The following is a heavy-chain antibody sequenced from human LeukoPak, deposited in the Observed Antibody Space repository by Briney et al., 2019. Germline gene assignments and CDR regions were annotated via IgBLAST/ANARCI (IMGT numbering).Heavy chain of an antibody. Sequence: GESLKISCKGSGYTFTNSWIGWVRQMSGKGLEWMGFIYPGDSDTRFSPSFQGQVTISADNFISTAYLQWSSLEASDTGIYYCVRPTNYYESSGYFFDYWGQGTLVTVSS. CDR1: GYTFTNSW. CDR2: IYPGDSDT. V-gene: IGHV5-51*01. D-gene: IGHD3-22*01. J-gene: IGHJ4*02. CDR3: VRPTNYYESSGYFFDY.